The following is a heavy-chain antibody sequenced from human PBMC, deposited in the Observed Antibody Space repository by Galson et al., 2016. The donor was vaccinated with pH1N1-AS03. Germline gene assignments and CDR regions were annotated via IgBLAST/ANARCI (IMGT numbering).Heavy chain of an antibody. Sequence: SLRLSCAASGFTFSDFGMHWVRQVSRKGLEWVSGIGSAGDTYYAASVKGRFTISRENAKNSLYLQMSSVTAGDTAVYYCARDPHGLDVWGQGTAVTVSS. J-gene: IGHJ6*02. CDR3: ARDPHGLDV. V-gene: IGHV3-13*01. CDR2: IGSAGDT. CDR1: GFTFSDFG.